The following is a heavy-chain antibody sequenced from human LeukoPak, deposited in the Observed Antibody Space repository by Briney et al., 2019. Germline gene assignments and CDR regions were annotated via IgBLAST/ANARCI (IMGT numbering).Heavy chain of an antibody. V-gene: IGHV4-59*01. CDR3: ARRGYYDSSGYNPTYYFDY. CDR2: IYNTVDT. J-gene: IGHJ4*02. CDR1: GDSIIGYY. Sequence: SETLSPTCTVSGDSIIGYYWSWIRQSPGKGLEWIGYIYNTVDTNYNPSLKSRVTVSVDMSKKQFSLRLTSVTAADKAVYYCARRGYYDSSGYNPTYYFDYWGQGILVTVSS. D-gene: IGHD3-22*01.